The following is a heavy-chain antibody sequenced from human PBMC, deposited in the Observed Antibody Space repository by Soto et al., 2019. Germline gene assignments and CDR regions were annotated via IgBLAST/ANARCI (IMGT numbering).Heavy chain of an antibody. J-gene: IGHJ4*02. CDR1: GYTFTSYD. CDR2: MNPNSGNT. CDR3: ARALGVIDY. D-gene: IGHD2-8*01. V-gene: IGHV1-8*01. Sequence: ASVKVSCKTSGYTFTSYDINWVRQATGQGLEWMGWMNPNSGNTGYAQKFQGRVTMTRDTSISTAYMELSGLSSDDTAVYYCARALGVIDYWGLGSLVTVSS.